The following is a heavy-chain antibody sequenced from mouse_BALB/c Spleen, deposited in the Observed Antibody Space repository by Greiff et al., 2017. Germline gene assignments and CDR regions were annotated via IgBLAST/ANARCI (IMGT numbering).Heavy chain of an antibody. J-gene: IGHJ4*01. CDR1: GYTFTSYW. V-gene: IGHV1-7*01. D-gene: IGHD1-2*01. CDR3: ARRLLRRPAMDY. Sequence: VQLHQSGAELAKPGASVKMSCKASGYTFTSYWMHWVKQRPGQGLEWIGYINPSTGYTEYNQKFKDKATLTADKSSSTAYMQLSSLTSEDSAVYYCARRLLRRPAMDYWGQGTSVTVSS. CDR2: INPSTGYT.